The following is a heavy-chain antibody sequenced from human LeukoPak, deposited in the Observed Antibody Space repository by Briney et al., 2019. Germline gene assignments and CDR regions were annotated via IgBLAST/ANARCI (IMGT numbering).Heavy chain of an antibody. CDR1: GFTSTNYA. D-gene: IGHD5-12*01. J-gene: IGHJ4*02. Sequence: PGGSLRLSCAASGFTSTNYAMNWVRQAPGKGLVWVSVLIGSSGSTDYADSVKGRFTISRDISKNTLFLQMNSLRAEDTAIYYCAKGAYDYIEIAYFDSWGQGTLVTVSS. CDR2: LIGSSGST. CDR3: AKGAYDYIEIAYFDS. V-gene: IGHV3-23*01.